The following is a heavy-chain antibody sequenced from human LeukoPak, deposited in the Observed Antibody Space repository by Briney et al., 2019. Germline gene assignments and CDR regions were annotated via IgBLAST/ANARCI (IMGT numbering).Heavy chain of an antibody. CDR1: GGSISSGGYY. CDR2: IYYSGST. CDR3: ARDVPVGGYDSSGYYWVRSNAFDI. V-gene: IGHV4-31*03. J-gene: IGHJ3*02. Sequence: PSETLSLTCTVSGGSISSGGYYWSWIRQHPGKGLEWIGYIYYSGSTYYNPSLKSRVTISVDTSKNQFSLKLSSVTAADTAVYYCARDVPVGGYDSSGYYWVRSNAFDIWGQGTMVTVSS. D-gene: IGHD3-22*01.